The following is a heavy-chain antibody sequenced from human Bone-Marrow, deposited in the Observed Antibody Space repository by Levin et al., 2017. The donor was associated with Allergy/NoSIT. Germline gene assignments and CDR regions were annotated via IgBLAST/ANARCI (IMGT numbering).Heavy chain of an antibody. CDR2: ITWNSGTI. J-gene: IGHJ6*02. V-gene: IGHV3-9*01. D-gene: IGHD4-11*01. CDR3: AKDMGSTLTTYYGMNA. Sequence: GGSLRLSCAASGFTFDDYAMHWVRQIPGKGLEWVAGITWNSGTIGYADSVQGRFTISRDNAKNSLYLQMNSLRVEDTALYFCAKDMGSTLTTYYGMNAWGQGTTVTVS. CDR1: GFTFDDYA.